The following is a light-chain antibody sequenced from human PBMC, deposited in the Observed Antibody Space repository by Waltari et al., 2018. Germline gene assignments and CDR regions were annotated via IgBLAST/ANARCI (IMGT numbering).Light chain of an antibody. J-gene: IGLJ3*02. CDR1: TSDLGGYNY. CDR3: CSFTSSSTWV. CDR2: DVS. Sequence: QSALTHPASVSGSPGQSITIPCTGTTSDLGGYNYVFWYLQHPGKAPKLIIFDVSSPPSGVSQRFSGSKSANAASLIISGLQAEDEADYDCCSFTSSSTWVFGGGTKLTVL. V-gene: IGLV2-14*03.